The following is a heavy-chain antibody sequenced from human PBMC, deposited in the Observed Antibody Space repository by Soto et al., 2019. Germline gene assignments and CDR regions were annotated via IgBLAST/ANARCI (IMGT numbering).Heavy chain of an antibody. CDR2: IYYSGST. CDR3: ARLVSKGGWFDP. D-gene: IGHD2-2*01. Sequence: SETLSLTCTVSGGSISSSSYYWGWIRQPPGKGLEWIGSIYYSGSTYYNPSLKSRVTISVDTSKNQFSLKLSSVTAADTAVYYCARLVSKGGWFDPWGQGTLVTVSS. CDR1: GGSISSSSYY. V-gene: IGHV4-39*01. J-gene: IGHJ5*02.